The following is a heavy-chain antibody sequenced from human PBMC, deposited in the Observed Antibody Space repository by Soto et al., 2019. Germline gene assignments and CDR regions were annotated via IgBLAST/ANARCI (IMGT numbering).Heavy chain of an antibody. CDR2: IYHSGTT. J-gene: IGHJ4*01. Sequence: SETLSRTWAVAGNSISSGYYWAWIRQPPGKGLEWIGSIYHSGTTYYNPSHRSRVTISVDTSKNQFSLRLSSVTAADSAVYYCARTDSVD. CDR3: ARTDSVD. D-gene: IGHD1-26*01. CDR1: GNSISSGYY. V-gene: IGHV4-38-2*01.